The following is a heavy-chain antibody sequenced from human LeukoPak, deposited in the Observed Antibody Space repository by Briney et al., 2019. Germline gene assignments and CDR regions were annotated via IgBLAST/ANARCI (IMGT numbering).Heavy chain of an antibody. CDR1: GYTLTELS. CDR3: ARGPIDYGGNSHYDY. J-gene: IGHJ4*02. Sequence: ASVKVSCKVSGYTLTELSMHWVRQAPGKGLEWMGGFDPEDGETIYAQKFQGRVTMTEDTSTDTAYMELSSLRSEDTAVYYCARGPIDYGGNSHYDYWGQGTLVTVSS. V-gene: IGHV1-24*01. D-gene: IGHD4-23*01. CDR2: FDPEDGET.